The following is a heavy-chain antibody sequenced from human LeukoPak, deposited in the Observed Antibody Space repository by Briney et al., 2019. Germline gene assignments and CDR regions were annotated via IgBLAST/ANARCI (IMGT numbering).Heavy chain of an antibody. CDR3: AKGSSKVVPAATFDY. CDR1: GFTFSSYS. V-gene: IGHV3-23*01. Sequence: PGGSLRLSCAASGFTFSSYSMNWVRQAPGKGLEWVSAISGSGGSTYYADSVKGRFTISRDNSKNTLYLQMNSLRAEDTAVYYCAKGSSKVVPAATFDYWGQGTLVTVSS. J-gene: IGHJ4*02. CDR2: ISGSGGST. D-gene: IGHD2-2*01.